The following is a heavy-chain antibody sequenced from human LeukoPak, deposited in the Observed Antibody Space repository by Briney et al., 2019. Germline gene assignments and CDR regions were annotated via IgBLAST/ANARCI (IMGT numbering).Heavy chain of an antibody. V-gene: IGHV4-39*07. CDR2: VYYTGVT. Sequence: SETLSLTCTVSGGYIITSGHYWGWIRQPPGKGLEWIGSVYYTGVTSTNPFFRSRMSISVDTSKDQFSLNLTSVTAADAAVYYCARERSSSGGHNWFDPWGQGTLVTVSS. D-gene: IGHD4-23*01. CDR1: GGYIITSGHY. J-gene: IGHJ5*02. CDR3: ARERSSSGGHNWFDP.